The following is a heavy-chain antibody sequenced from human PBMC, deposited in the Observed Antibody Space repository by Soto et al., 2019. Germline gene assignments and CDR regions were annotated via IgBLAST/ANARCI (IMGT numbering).Heavy chain of an antibody. D-gene: IGHD3-10*01. CDR1: GYTFTSYD. CDR2: MNPNSGNT. J-gene: IGHJ3*02. Sequence: QVQLVQSGAEVKKPGASVKVSCKASGYTFTSYDINWVRQATGQGLEWMGWMNPNSGNTGDAQKFQGRVTMTRNTSISTAYMELSSLRSEDTAVDYCARGINYYDSGDDAFDIWGQGTMVTVSS. V-gene: IGHV1-8*01. CDR3: ARGINYYDSGDDAFDI.